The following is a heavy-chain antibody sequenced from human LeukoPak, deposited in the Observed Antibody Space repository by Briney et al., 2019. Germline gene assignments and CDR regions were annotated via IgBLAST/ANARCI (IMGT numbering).Heavy chain of an antibody. CDR3: ARMGFSSSSPGIDY. J-gene: IGHJ4*02. Sequence: GGSLRLSCAASGFTFSSYSMNWVRQAPGKGLEWVSSISSSSSYVYYADSVKGRFTISRDNAKNSLYLQMNSLRAEDTAVYYCARMGFSSSSPGIDYWGQGTLVTVSS. V-gene: IGHV3-21*01. CDR1: GFTFSSYS. CDR2: ISSSSSYV. D-gene: IGHD6-6*01.